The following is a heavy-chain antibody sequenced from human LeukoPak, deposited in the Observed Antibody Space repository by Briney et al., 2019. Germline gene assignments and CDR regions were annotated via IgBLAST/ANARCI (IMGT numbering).Heavy chain of an antibody. CDR3: ARETLPTFGGVIVYFDY. CDR1: GFTFDDYA. D-gene: IGHD3-16*02. Sequence: GGSLRLSCAAPGFTFDDYAMHWVRQAPGKGLEWVSSISSSSSYIYYADSVKGRFTISRDNAKNSLYLQMNSLRAEDTAVYYCARETLPTFGGVIVYFDYWGQGTLVTVSS. J-gene: IGHJ4*02. V-gene: IGHV3-21*01. CDR2: ISSSSSYI.